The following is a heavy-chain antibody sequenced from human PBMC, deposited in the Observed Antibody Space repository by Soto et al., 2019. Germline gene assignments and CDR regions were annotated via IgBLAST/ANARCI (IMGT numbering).Heavy chain of an antibody. CDR1: GGSISSYY. Sequence: PSETLSLTCTVSGGSISSYYWSWIRQPPGKGLEWIGYIYYSGSTNYNPSLKSRVTISVDTSKNQFSLKLSSVTAADTAVYYCARINRSTSTPYYYYYGMDVWGQGTTVTVSS. CDR3: ARINRSTSTPYYYYYGMDV. D-gene: IGHD1-26*01. CDR2: IYYSGST. V-gene: IGHV4-59*01. J-gene: IGHJ6*02.